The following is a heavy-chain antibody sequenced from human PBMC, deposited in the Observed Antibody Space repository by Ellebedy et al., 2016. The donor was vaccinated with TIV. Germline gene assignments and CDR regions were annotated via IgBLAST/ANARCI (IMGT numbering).Heavy chain of an antibody. CDR1: GYTFTSYY. J-gene: IGHJ4*02. D-gene: IGHD3-10*01. V-gene: IGHV1-46*01. Sequence: ASVKVSCXASGYTFTSYYMHWVRQAPGQGLEWMGIINPSGGSTSYAQKLQGRVTMTTDTSTSTAYMELRSLRSDDTAVYYCARDTREEELLWFGERAKDYWGQGTLVTVSS. CDR3: ARDTREEELLWFGERAKDY. CDR2: INPSGGST.